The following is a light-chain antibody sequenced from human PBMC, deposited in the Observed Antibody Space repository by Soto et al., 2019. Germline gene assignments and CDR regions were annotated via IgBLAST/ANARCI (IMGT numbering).Light chain of an antibody. CDR2: EGT. CDR1: SSNIGGYNV. J-gene: IGLJ1*01. Sequence: QSVLTQPASVSWSPGQSITISCTGTSSNIGGYNVVSWYQQHPGKAPKVLIYEGTKRPSGVSNRFSGSQSGTTASLTISGLQAEDEADYYCCSYVGATTYVFGSGTKVTVL. CDR3: CSYVGATTYV. V-gene: IGLV2-23*01.